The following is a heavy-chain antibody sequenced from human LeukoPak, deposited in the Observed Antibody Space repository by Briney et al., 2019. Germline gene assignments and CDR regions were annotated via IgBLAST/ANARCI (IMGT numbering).Heavy chain of an antibody. J-gene: IGHJ4*02. CDR2: ISSSSSYI. CDR1: GFTFSSYS. V-gene: IGHV3-21*01. D-gene: IGHD2-2*01. CDR3: ARFDVVVPAAIDY. Sequence: GGSLRLSCAASGFTFSSYSMNWVRQAPGKGLEWVSSISSSSSYIYYADSVKGRFTISRDNAKNSLYLQMNSLRAEDTAVYYRARFDVVVPAAIDYWGQGTLVTVSS.